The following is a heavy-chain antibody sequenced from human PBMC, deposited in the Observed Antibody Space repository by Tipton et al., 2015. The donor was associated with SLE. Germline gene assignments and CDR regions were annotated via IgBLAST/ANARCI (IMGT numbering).Heavy chain of an antibody. V-gene: IGHV4-30-4*01. Sequence: TLSLTCTVSGGSISSGDFYWSWIRQPPGKGLEWIGYIYDSGSTYYNPSLKSRVIISVDTSKNQFSLKLSSVTAADTAVYYCARVSLSSGWYVLWYFDLWGRGTLVTVSS. CDR2: IYDSGST. D-gene: IGHD6-19*01. J-gene: IGHJ2*01. CDR1: GGSISSGDFY. CDR3: ARVSLSSGWYVLWYFDL.